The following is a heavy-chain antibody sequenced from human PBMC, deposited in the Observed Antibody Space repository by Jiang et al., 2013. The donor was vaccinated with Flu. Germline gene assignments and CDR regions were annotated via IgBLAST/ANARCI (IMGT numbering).Heavy chain of an antibody. V-gene: IGHV1-2*06. CDR1: GYIFTGYF. J-gene: IGHJ1*01. D-gene: IGHD6-19*01. CDR3: ARVAVTGAPPCFHF. CDR2: INPDSGGT. Sequence: VQLLESGAEVKNPGASMKVSCKTSGYIFTGYFMHWVRQAPGQGLEWVGRINPDSGGTNYAQKFQDRVTMTRDTSISTVYLELRSLRSDDTAIYYCARVAVTGAPPCFHFWGQGTLVTVSS.